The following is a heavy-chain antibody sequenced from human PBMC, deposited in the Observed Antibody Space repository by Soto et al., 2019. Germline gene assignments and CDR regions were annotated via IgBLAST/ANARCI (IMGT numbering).Heavy chain of an antibody. CDR2: IYYSGST. CDR3: ARASADYSKRYNWFDP. V-gene: IGHV4-59*01. CDR1: GGSISSYY. J-gene: IGHJ5*02. Sequence: SETLSLTCTVSGGSISSYYWSWIRQPPGKGLEWIGYIYYSGSTNYNPSLKSRVTISVDTSKNQFSLKLSSVTAADTAVYYCARASADYSKRYNWFDPWGQGTLVTVS. D-gene: IGHD4-4*01.